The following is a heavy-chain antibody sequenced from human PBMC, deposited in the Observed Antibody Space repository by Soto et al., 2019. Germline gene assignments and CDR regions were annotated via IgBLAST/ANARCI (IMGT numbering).Heavy chain of an antibody. CDR2: ISSNSGAI. Sequence: DVQLVESGGGLAQPGRSLRLSCVASGFIFEDYDMHSVRQVPGKGLEWVSSISSNSGAIKYADSVKGRFTLSRDNAKNSMYLEMNSLRVEDTAFYFCVKGTFSSSKVIFDYWGQGTLVTVSS. CDR3: VKGTFSSSKVIFDY. V-gene: IGHV3-9*01. D-gene: IGHD6-6*01. CDR1: GFIFEDYD. J-gene: IGHJ4*02.